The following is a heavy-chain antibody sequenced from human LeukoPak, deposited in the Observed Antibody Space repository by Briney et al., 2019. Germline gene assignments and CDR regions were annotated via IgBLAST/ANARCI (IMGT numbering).Heavy chain of an antibody. CDR2: ISGSGGST. V-gene: IGHV3-23*01. J-gene: IGHJ6*02. D-gene: IGHD4-11*01. CDR3: AKVTTTVTTLYYYYYGMDV. CDR1: GFTFSSYA. Sequence: GGSLRLSCAASGFTFSSYAMSWVRQAPGKGLEWISAISGSGGSTYYADSVKGRFTISRDNSKNTLYLQMNSLRAEDTAVYYCAKVTTTVTTLYYYYYGMDVWGQGTTVTVSS.